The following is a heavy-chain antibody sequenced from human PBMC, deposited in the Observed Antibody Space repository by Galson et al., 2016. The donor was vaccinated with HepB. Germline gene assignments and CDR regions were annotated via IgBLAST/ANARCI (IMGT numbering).Heavy chain of an antibody. CDR1: GFTFRTYW. CDR2: ISSDGLTT. CDR3: AGVPSGKRLDY. V-gene: IGHV3-74*03. D-gene: IGHD4-23*01. J-gene: IGHJ4*02. Sequence: SLRLSCAASGFTFRTYWMHWVRQSPGMGLVWVSRISSDGLTTTYADSVKGRFTISRDNGRNTLYLQMNSLRAEDTGVYYCAGVPSGKRLDYWGQGTLVTVSS.